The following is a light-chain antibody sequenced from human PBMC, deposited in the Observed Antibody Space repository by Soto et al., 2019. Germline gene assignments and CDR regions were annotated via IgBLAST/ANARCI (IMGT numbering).Light chain of an antibody. J-gene: IGLJ3*02. CDR3: CSYAGIPVV. CDR2: DVS. V-gene: IGLV2-11*01. Sequence: QSALTQPRSVSGSPGQSVTISCTGTSSDVGGYNYVSWYQQHPGKAPKLMIYDVSKRPSGVPDRFSGSKSGNTASLTISGLQAEDEADYYCCSYAGIPVVFGGGTKVTVL. CDR1: SSDVGGYNY.